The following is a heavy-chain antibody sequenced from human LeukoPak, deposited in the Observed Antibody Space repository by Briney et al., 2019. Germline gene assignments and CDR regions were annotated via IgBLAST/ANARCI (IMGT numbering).Heavy chain of an antibody. Sequence: GGSLRLSCAASGFTFSSYWVSWVRQAPGKGLEWVANIKQDGSEKYYVDSVKGRFTISRDNAKNSLYLQMNSLRAEDTAMYYCARDRIDSGYGVAFDIWGQGTMVTVSS. D-gene: IGHD3-10*01. J-gene: IGHJ3*02. CDR1: GFTFSSYW. CDR3: ARDRIDSGYGVAFDI. V-gene: IGHV3-7*01. CDR2: IKQDGSEK.